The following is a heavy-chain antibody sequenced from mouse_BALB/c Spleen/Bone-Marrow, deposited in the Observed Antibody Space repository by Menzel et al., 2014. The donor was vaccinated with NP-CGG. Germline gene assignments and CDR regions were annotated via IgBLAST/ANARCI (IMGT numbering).Heavy chain of an antibody. CDR1: GYAFSRSW. J-gene: IGHJ3*01. V-gene: IGHV1-80*01. D-gene: IGHD2-14*01. CDR3: AGCTPLAY. CDR2: IYPGDDDT. Sequence: QVQLQQSGAELVRPGSSVKISCKASGYAFSRSWMNWVKQRPGQGLERIGQIYPGDDDTNYSGKFKGRATLTADKSSGPAFMQLSSLTSGDSAVYFCAGCTPLAYWGQGALVSVSA.